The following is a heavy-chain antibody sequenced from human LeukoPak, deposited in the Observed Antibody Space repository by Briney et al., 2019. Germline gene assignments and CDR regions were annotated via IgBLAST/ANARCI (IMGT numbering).Heavy chain of an antibody. D-gene: IGHD4-23*01. J-gene: IGHJ4*02. V-gene: IGHV1-18*01. CDR3: ARPDYGGNPGVV. Sequence: SVKVSCKSSGYTFTRYGISWVRQAPGQGLEWMGWISAYNGNTNYAQKLQGRVTMTTDTSTSTAYMELRSLRSDDTAVYYCARPDYGGNPGVVWGQGTLVTVSS. CDR2: ISAYNGNT. CDR1: GYTFTRYG.